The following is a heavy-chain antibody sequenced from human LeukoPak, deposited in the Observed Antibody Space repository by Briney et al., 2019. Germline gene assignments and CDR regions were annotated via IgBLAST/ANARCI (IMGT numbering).Heavy chain of an antibody. V-gene: IGHV4-59*01. CDR2: IYYSGST. CDR3: ARTRREQLPDY. Sequence: PSETLSLTCTVSGGSISSYYWSWIRQPPGKGLEWIGYIYYSGSTNYNPSLKSRVTISVDTSKNQFSLKLSSVTAADTAVYYCARTRREQLPDYWGQGTLVTVSS. CDR1: GGSISSYY. J-gene: IGHJ4*02. D-gene: IGHD6-13*01.